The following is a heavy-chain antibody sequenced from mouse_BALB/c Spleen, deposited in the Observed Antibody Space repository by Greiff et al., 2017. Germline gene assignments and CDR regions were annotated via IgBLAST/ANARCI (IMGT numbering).Heavy chain of an antibody. J-gene: IGHJ3*01. Sequence: QVQLQQPGAELVRPGASVKLSCKASGYSFTSYWMHWVQQRPGQGLEWIGMIHPSDSATRLTQKFKDKATLTVDKSSSTAYMQHSSPTSEDSEVYAGARGSTTVVARVADGGQGTLVTVAA. CDR1: GYSFTSYW. V-gene: IGHV1S82*01. CDR2: IHPSDSAT. CDR3: ARGSTTVVARVAD. D-gene: IGHD1-1*01.